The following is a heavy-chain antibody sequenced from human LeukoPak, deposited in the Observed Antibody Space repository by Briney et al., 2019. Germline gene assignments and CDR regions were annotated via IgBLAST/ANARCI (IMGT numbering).Heavy chain of an antibody. Sequence: GGSLRLSCAASGISFRNYAMSWVRQAPARGPEWVSSLRGNDETFYADSVKGRFTGSRDNSRNTLYLQINSLRVEDTAVYYCAKEAGYNYAPLDYWGQGTLVTVTS. J-gene: IGHJ4*02. CDR2: LRGNDET. CDR3: AKEAGYNYAPLDY. V-gene: IGHV3-23*01. CDR1: GISFRNYA. D-gene: IGHD5-18*01.